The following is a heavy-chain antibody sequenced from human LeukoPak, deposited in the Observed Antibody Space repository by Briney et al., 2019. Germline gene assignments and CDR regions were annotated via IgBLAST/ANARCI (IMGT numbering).Heavy chain of an antibody. J-gene: IGHJ3*02. CDR1: GFTFSSYW. CDR2: INQDGSVK. D-gene: IGHD7-27*01. V-gene: IGHV3-7*03. Sequence: GGSLRLSCAVSGFTFSSYWMSWFRQAPGKGLEWVANINQDGSVKYYVDSVKGRFTISRDNAQNSLYVQMNSLRAEDTALYYCARRTGPYDAFDIWGQGTMVTVSS. CDR3: ARRTGPYDAFDI.